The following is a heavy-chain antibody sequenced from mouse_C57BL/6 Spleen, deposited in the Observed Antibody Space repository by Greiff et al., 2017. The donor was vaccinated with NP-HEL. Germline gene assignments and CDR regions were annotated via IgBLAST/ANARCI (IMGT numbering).Heavy chain of an antibody. CDR1: GFTFKDDY. Sequence: EVQLVESGAELVRPGASVKLSCTASGFTFKDDYMHWVKQRPEQGLEWIGWIVPENGDPEYASKFKGKATITADTSSNTAYLQLSGLTSEDTAVYYCTKEAYWGQGTLVTVSA. CDR2: IVPENGDP. CDR3: TKEAY. V-gene: IGHV14-4*01. J-gene: IGHJ3*01.